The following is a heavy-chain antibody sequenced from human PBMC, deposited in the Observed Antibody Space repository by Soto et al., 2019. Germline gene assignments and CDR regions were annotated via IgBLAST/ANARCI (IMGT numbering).Heavy chain of an antibody. Sequence: QLQLQESGSGLVKPSQTLSLTCAVSGGSISSGGYSWSWIRQPPGKGLEWIGYIYHSGSTYYNPSLKSRVTISVDRSKNQFSLKLSSVTAADTAVYYCARDRWRFWSGYYSDRDYYYGMDVWGQGTAVTVSS. CDR2: IYHSGST. CDR1: GGSISSGGYS. J-gene: IGHJ6*02. V-gene: IGHV4-30-2*01. CDR3: ARDRWRFWSGYYSDRDYYYGMDV. D-gene: IGHD3-3*01.